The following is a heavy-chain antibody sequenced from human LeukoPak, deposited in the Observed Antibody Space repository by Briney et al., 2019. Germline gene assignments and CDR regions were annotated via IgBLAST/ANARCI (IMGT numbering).Heavy chain of an antibody. CDR1: GGSFSGYY. D-gene: IGHD1/OR15-1a*01. Sequence: KPSGTLSLTCAVYGGSFSGYYWSWIRQPPGKGLEWIGEINHSGSTNYNPSLKSRVTISIDTSKNQFSLKLSSVTAADTAVYYCARESNIHYYFDSWGQGTLVTVSS. J-gene: IGHJ4*02. V-gene: IGHV4-34*01. CDR3: ARESNIHYYFDS. CDR2: INHSGST.